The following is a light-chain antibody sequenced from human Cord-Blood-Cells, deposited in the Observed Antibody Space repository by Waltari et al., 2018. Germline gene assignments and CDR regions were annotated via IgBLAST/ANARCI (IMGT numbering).Light chain of an antibody. Sequence: QSALIQPAPVSGSPGQSITIPCPGTSSDVGGYNSVSWYQQHPGKAPKLMIYDVSNRPSGVSNRFSGSKSGNTASLTISGLQAEDEADYYCSSYTSSSTLVFGGGTKLTVL. CDR1: SSDVGGYNS. V-gene: IGLV2-14*01. CDR2: DVS. CDR3: SSYTSSSTLV. J-gene: IGLJ2*01.